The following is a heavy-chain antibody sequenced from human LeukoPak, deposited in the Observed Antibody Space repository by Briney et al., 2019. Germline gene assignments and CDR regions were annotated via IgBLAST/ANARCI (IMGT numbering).Heavy chain of an antibody. D-gene: IGHD5-12*01. J-gene: IGHJ4*02. CDR1: GYTLTELS. CDR2: FDPEDGET. V-gene: IGHV1-24*01. Sequence: ASVKVSCKVSGYTLTELSMHWVRQAPGKGLEWMGGFDPEDGETIYAQKFQGRVTMTEDTSTDTAYMELSSLRSEDTAVYYCATMGIYSGYDLPFDYWGQGTLVTVSS. CDR3: ATMGIYSGYDLPFDY.